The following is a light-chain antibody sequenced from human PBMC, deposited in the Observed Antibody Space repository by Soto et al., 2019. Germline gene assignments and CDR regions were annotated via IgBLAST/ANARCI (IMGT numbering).Light chain of an antibody. V-gene: IGKV3-11*01. Sequence: IVLTQSPATLSFSPGERSTRSCRASQSVSSYLAWYQQKPGQAPRLLIYAASTLQSGVPSRFSGSGSGTDFTLTISSLQPEDFATYYCQQLNSYPRTFGQGTKVDIK. CDR3: QQLNSYPRT. CDR2: AAS. CDR1: QSVSSY. J-gene: IGKJ1*01.